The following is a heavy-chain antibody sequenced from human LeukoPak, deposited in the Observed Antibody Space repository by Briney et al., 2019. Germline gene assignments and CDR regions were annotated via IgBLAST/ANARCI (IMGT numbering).Heavy chain of an antibody. CDR1: GYTFTSYD. J-gene: IGHJ5*02. V-gene: IGHV1-8*03. CDR3: ARLSLSCSSTSCYEWFDP. CDR2: MNPNRGNT. D-gene: IGHD2-2*01. Sequence: ASVKVSCKASGYTFTSYDINWVRQATGQGLEWMGWMNPNRGNTGYAQKFQGRVTITRNTSISTAYMELSSLRSEDTAVYYCARLSLSCSSTSCYEWFDPWGQGTLVTVSS.